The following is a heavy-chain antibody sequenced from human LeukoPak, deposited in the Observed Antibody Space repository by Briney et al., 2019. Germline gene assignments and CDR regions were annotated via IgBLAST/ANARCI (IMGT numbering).Heavy chain of an antibody. D-gene: IGHD2-2*01. CDR2: IYPGDSDT. V-gene: IGHV5-51*01. J-gene: IGHJ5*02. Sequence: GESLKISCKASGYTFTNYWIGWVRQMPGKGLEWIGIIYPGDSDTRYSPSFQGHVTISADSSSSTAYLQWSSLKASDTAMYYCARLGYCSSTSCSNMFDPWGQGTLVTVSS. CDR1: GYTFTNYW. CDR3: ARLGYCSSTSCSNMFDP.